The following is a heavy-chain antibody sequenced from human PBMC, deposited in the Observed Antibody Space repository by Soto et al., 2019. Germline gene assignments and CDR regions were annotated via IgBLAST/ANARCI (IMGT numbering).Heavy chain of an antibody. CDR3: ARDPSYGDYSYYGMDV. D-gene: IGHD4-17*01. CDR1: GASINGGGYY. CDR2: IYYSGNT. J-gene: IGHJ6*02. Sequence: QVQLQESGPGLVKPSQTLSLTCTVSGASINGGGYYWSWIRQHPGKGLEWIGSIYYSGNTYYSPSLTSRVTISVDTSSNHFSLRLTAVTAADTAVYYCARDPSYGDYSYYGMDVWGHGTTVTVSS. V-gene: IGHV4-31*03.